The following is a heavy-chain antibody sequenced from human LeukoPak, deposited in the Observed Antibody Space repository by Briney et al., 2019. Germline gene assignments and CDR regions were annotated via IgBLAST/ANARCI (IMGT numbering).Heavy chain of an antibody. Sequence: SETLSLTCTVSGGSISSSSYYWGWIRQPPGKGLEWIGSIYYRGSTYYNPSLKSRVTISVDTSKNQFSLKLSSVTAADTAVYYCARHASLPYDFWSGAAGWFDPWGQGTLVTVSS. CDR2: IYYRGST. D-gene: IGHD3-3*01. V-gene: IGHV4-39*01. CDR3: ARHASLPYDFWSGAAGWFDP. J-gene: IGHJ5*02. CDR1: GGSISSSSYY.